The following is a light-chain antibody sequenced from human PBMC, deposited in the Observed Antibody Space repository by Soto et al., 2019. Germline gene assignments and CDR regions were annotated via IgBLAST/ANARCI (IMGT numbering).Light chain of an antibody. CDR2: EVS. V-gene: IGLV2-14*01. CDR1: SSDVGGYNY. J-gene: IGLJ1*01. Sequence: QSALTQPASVSGSPGQSITISCTGTSSDVGGYNYVSWYQQHPGKAPKLMLYEVSNRPSGVSNRFSGSKSGNTASLTISGRQAEDEADYYCSSYTSSSTLVFGTGTKLTVL. CDR3: SSYTSSSTLV.